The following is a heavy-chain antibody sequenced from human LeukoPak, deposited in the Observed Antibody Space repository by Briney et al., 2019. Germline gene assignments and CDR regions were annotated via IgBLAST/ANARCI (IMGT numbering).Heavy chain of an antibody. J-gene: IGHJ6*02. Sequence: ASVKVSCKASGYTFTSYDINWVRQATGQGLEWMGWMNPNSGNTGYAQEFQGRVTMTRNTSISTAYMELSSLRSEDTAVYYCARARPNYYYYYGMDVWGQGTTVTVSS. V-gene: IGHV1-8*01. CDR2: MNPNSGNT. CDR1: GYTFTSYD. CDR3: ARARPNYYYYYGMDV.